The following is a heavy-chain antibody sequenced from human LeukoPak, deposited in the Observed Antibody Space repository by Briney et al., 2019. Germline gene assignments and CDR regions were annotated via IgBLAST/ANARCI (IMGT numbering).Heavy chain of an antibody. CDR1: GGTFSSYA. Sequence: SVKVSCKASGGTFSSYAINWVRQAPGQGLEWMGGIIPIFGTANYAQKFQGRVTITTDESTSTAYMELSSLRSEDTAVYYCARDREYYYYGSGSYGAFDIWGQGTMVTVSS. CDR3: ARDREYYYYGSGSYGAFDI. V-gene: IGHV1-69*05. D-gene: IGHD3-10*01. J-gene: IGHJ3*02. CDR2: IIPIFGTA.